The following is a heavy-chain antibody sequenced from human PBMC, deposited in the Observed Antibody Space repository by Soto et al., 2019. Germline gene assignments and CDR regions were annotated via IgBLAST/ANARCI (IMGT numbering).Heavy chain of an antibody. J-gene: IGHJ6*02. D-gene: IGHD6-13*01. CDR2: ISGSGGSS. V-gene: IGHV3-23*01. CDR3: AKVTKRAAAGRYEYYKYGMDV. Sequence: EVQLLESGGALEHPGGSLRLSCAASGFAFSTYAMTWVRQAPGKGLEWVSVISGSGGSSYYAASVKGRFTISRDNSKNTLYLQMNALSAEDTALYYCAKVTKRAAAGRYEYYKYGMDVWGQGTTVTVSS. CDR1: GFAFSTYA.